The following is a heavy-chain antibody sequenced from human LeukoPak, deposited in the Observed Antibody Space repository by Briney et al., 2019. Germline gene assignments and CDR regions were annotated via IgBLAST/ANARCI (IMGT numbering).Heavy chain of an antibody. CDR1: GGSISSSSYY. CDR2: IYYSGST. J-gene: IGHJ4*02. CDR3: ASKYHDFWSGYSNYFDY. V-gene: IGHV4-39*01. D-gene: IGHD3-3*01. Sequence: SETLSLTCTVSGGSISSSSYYWGWIRQPPGKGLEWIGSIYYSGSTYYNPSLKSRVTISVDTSKNQFSLKLSSVTAADTAVYYCASKYHDFWSGYSNYFDYWGQGTLVTVSS.